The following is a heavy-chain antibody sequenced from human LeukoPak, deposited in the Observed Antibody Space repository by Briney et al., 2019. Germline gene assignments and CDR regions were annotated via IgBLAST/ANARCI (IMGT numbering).Heavy chain of an antibody. CDR2: IYPSGGST. D-gene: IGHD3-10*01. Sequence: ASVKVSCKASGDTFTSYYMRWVRQAPGQGLEWMGVIYPSGGSTSYAQKFQGRVTMTRDTSISTAYMELSSLRSEDTAVYYCARDIFMVRGVFFDYWGQGTLVTVSS. J-gene: IGHJ4*02. CDR1: GDTFTSYY. CDR3: ARDIFMVRGVFFDY. V-gene: IGHV1-46*01.